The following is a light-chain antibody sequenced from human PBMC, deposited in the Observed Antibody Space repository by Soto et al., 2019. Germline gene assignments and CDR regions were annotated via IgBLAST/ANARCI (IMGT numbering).Light chain of an antibody. CDR2: GAS. Sequence: IALTQAPASMSVSPGESDKLSCRSSQSVSSNLAWYQQIPGQAPRLLIYGASTRATCIPARFSGSGSGTEFTLTISSLQSEDFAVYYCQQYNNWPRTLGQGTKVDI. V-gene: IGKV3-15*01. CDR3: QQYNNWPRT. CDR1: QSVSSN. J-gene: IGKJ1*01.